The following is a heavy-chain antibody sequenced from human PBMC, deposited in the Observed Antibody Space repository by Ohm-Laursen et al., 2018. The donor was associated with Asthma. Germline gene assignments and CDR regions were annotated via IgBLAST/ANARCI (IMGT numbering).Heavy chain of an antibody. CDR2: IWYDGSNK. D-gene: IGHD3-22*01. J-gene: IGHJ4*02. CDR3: ARDPYYDSSGYPTYFDY. V-gene: IGHV3-33*01. Sequence: SLRLSCAASGFTFSSYGMHWVRQAPGKGLEWVAVIWYDGSNKYYADSVKGRFTISRDNSKNTLYLQMNSLRAEDTAVYYCARDPYYDSSGYPTYFDYWGQGTLVTVSS. CDR1: GFTFSSYG.